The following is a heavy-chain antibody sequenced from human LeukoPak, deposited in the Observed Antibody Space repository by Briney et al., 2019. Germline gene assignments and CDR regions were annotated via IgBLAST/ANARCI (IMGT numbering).Heavy chain of an antibody. V-gene: IGHV5-51*01. CDR1: GYRFTTYW. CDR2: IYPGDSDT. Sequence: GELRKISCKGSGYRFTTYWIGWVRQMPGKGLEWMGIIYPGDSDTRYSPSFQGPVIISADKSISTAYLQWSSLKASDTAMYYCARRDSSGYNYFDYWGQGTRVTVFS. J-gene: IGHJ4*02. CDR3: ARRDSSGYNYFDY. D-gene: IGHD3-22*01.